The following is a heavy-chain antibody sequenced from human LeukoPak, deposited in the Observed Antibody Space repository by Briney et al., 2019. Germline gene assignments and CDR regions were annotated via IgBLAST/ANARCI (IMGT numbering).Heavy chain of an antibody. CDR3: ARGQLYYDSSGYPLFDY. CDR1: GFTFSSYS. CDR2: ISSSSSYI. D-gene: IGHD3-22*01. J-gene: IGHJ4*02. Sequence: GGSLRLSCAASGFTFSSYSMNWVRQAPGKGLEWVSSISSSSSYIYYADSVKGRFTISRDNAKNSLYLQMNSLRAEDTAVYYCARGQLYYDSSGYPLFDYWGQGTLVTVSS. V-gene: IGHV3-21*04.